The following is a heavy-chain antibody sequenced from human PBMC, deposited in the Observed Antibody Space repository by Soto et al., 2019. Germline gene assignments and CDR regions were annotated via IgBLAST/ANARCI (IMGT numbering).Heavy chain of an antibody. Sequence: ASVKVSCKASGYTFTSYYMHWARQAPGQGLEWMGIINPSGGSTSYAQKFQGRVTMTRDTSTSTVYMELSSLRSEDTAVYYCARGPDGSKAAEYYYYGMDVWGRGTTVTVSS. CDR3: ARGPDGSKAAEYYYYGMDV. CDR1: GYTFTSYY. V-gene: IGHV1-46*01. D-gene: IGHD6-6*01. J-gene: IGHJ6*02. CDR2: INPSGGST.